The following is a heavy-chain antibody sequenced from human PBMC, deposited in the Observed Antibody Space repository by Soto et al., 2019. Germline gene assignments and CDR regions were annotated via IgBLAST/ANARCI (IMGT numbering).Heavy chain of an antibody. V-gene: IGHV1-46*01. D-gene: IGHD5-18*01. Sequence: ASVKVSCKASVYTFTSYYMHWVRPAPGQGLEWMGIINPGGGSTGYAQKVQGRVTMTRDTSTSTVYMELSSLRSEDTAVYYCARGEYSYGMPYYFDYWGQGTLVTVSS. CDR2: INPGGGST. J-gene: IGHJ4*02. CDR3: ARGEYSYGMPYYFDY. CDR1: VYTFTSYY.